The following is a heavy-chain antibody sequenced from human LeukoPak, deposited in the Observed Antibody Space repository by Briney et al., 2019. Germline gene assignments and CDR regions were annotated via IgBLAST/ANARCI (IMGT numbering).Heavy chain of an antibody. CDR1: GFTFSSYG. CDR3: AKDRGTGFLHDWTVSS. V-gene: IGHV3-30*02. D-gene: IGHD3/OR15-3a*01. J-gene: IGHJ4*02. CDR2: IQYDGSNE. Sequence: GGSLRLSCAASGFTFSSYGMHWVRQAPGKGLEWVAYIQYDGSNEQYADSVKGRFTISRDNSKNTLDLQMNSLTVEDTALYYCAKDRGTGFLHDWTVSSWGQGTRVTVSS.